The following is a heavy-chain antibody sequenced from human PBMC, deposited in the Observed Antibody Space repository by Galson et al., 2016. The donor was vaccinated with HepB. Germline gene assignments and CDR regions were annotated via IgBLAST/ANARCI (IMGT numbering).Heavy chain of an antibody. CDR2: IYPGDSDT. CDR3: GRHRFSSSSPFDY. D-gene: IGHD6-6*01. J-gene: IGHJ4*02. CDR1: GYSFTSYW. Sequence: QSGAEVKKPGESLKISCKGSGYSFTSYWIGWVRQMPGKGLEWMGIIYPGDSDTRYSPSFQGQVTISADKSRTTAYLQWSSLKASDTAMYYCGRHRFSSSSPFDYWGQGTLVTVSS. V-gene: IGHV5-51*01.